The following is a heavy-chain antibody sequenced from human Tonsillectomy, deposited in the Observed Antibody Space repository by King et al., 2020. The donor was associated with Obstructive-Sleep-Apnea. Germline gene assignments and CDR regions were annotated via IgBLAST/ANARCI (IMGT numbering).Heavy chain of an antibody. CDR3: ARDSYSSGWYGTIDY. Sequence: VQLVESGGGVVQPGRSLRLSCAASGFTFSSYAMHWVRQAPGKGLEWGAVISYDGSNKYYVDSLKGRFTISRDNSKNTLYLQMNSLRAEDTAVYYCARDSYSSGWYGTIDYWGQGTLVTVSS. J-gene: IGHJ4*02. V-gene: IGHV3-30*04. D-gene: IGHD6-19*01. CDR2: ISYDGSNK. CDR1: GFTFSSYA.